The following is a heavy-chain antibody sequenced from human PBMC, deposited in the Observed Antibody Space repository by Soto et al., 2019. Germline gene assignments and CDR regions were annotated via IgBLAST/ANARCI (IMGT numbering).Heavy chain of an antibody. V-gene: IGHV1-18*01. CDR3: ARGVGYYDFWSGYYTGNWFDP. D-gene: IGHD3-3*01. J-gene: IGHJ5*02. CDR2: ISAYNGNT. Sequence: GASVKVSCKASGYTFTSYGISWVRQAPGQGLEWMGWISAYNGNTNYAQKLQGRVTMTTDTSTSTAYMELRSLRSDDTAVCYCARGVGYYDFWSGYYTGNWFDPWGQGTLVTVSS. CDR1: GYTFTSYG.